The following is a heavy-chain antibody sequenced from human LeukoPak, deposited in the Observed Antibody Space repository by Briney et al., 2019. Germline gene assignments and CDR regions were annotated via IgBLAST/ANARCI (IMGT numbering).Heavy chain of an antibody. CDR3: ARERSYGGNSDYYYYGMDV. D-gene: IGHD4-17*01. CDR2: INPNSGGT. Sequence: ASVKVSCKASGYTFTGYYMHWVRQAPGQGLEWMGWINPNSGGTNYAQKFQGRVTMTRDTSISTAYMELSRLRSDDTAVYYCARERSYGGNSDYYYYGMDVWGQGTTVTVSS. CDR1: GYTFTGYY. V-gene: IGHV1-2*02. J-gene: IGHJ6*02.